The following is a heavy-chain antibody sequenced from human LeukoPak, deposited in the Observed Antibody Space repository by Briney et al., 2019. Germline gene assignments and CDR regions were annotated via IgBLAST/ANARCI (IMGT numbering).Heavy chain of an antibody. CDR2: MNPNSGNT. V-gene: IGHV1-8*01. J-gene: IGHJ4*02. D-gene: IGHD4-11*01. Sequence: ASVKVSCKASGYTFTSYDINWVRQATGRGLEWMGWMNPNSGNTGYAQKFQGRVTMTRNTSISTAYMELSSLRSEDTAVYYCARSDDYRFYFDCWGQGTLVTVSS. CDR3: ARSDDYRFYFDC. CDR1: GYTFTSYD.